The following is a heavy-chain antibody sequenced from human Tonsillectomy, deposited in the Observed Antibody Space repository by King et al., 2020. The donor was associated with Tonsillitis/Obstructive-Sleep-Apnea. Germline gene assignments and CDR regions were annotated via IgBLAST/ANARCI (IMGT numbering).Heavy chain of an antibody. D-gene: IGHD1-7*01. CDR3: ARQVWNYGGPPNWFDP. V-gene: IGHV5-10-1*03. J-gene: IGHJ5*02. CDR1: GYSFTSYW. Sequence: VQLVQSGAEVKKPGESLRISCKGSGYSFTSYWISWVRQMPGKGLEWMGRIDPTDSYTNYSPSFQGHVTISVDKSISTAYLQWSRLKASDTATYYCARQVWNYGGPPNWFDPWGQGTLVTVSS. CDR2: IDPTDSYT.